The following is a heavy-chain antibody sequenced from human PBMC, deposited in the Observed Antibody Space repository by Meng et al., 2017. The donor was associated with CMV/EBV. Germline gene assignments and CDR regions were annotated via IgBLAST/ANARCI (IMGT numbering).Heavy chain of an antibody. D-gene: IGHD3-10*01. V-gene: IGHV4-30-4*08. J-gene: IGHJ5*02. CDR1: GGSISSGDYY. Sequence: LRLSCTVSGGSISSGDYYWSWIRQPPGKGLEWIGYIYYSGSTYYNPSLKSRVTISVDTSKNQFSLKLSSVTAADTAVYYCAREYGSGSYYNWFDPWGQGTLVTVSS. CDR3: AREYGSGSYYNWFDP. CDR2: IYYSGST.